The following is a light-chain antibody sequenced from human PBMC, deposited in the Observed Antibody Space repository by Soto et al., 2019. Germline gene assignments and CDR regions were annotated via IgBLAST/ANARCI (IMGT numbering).Light chain of an antibody. Sequence: DIQMTQSPSTLSASVGDRVTITCRASQSISNWLAWYQQKPGKAPKILIYKTSSLESGVPSRFSGSGSGTEFTLIISNLQPDDFATYYCQQFKDYVWTFGQGTKV. CDR2: KTS. V-gene: IGKV1-5*03. CDR3: QQFKDYVWT. CDR1: QSISNW. J-gene: IGKJ1*01.